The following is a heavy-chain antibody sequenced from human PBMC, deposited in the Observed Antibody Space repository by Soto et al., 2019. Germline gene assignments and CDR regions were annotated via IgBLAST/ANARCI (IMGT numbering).Heavy chain of an antibody. CDR3: ARGLSFSYCGGDCYGH. D-gene: IGHD2-21*02. V-gene: IGHV1-69*02. J-gene: IGHJ4*02. CDR2: IIPILGIA. Sequence: GASVKVSCQASGGTFSSYTISWVRQAPGQGLEWMGRIIPILGIANYAQKFQGRVTITADKSTSTAYMELSSLRSEDTAVYYCARGLSFSYCGGDCYGHWGQGTLVTVSS. CDR1: GGTFSSYT.